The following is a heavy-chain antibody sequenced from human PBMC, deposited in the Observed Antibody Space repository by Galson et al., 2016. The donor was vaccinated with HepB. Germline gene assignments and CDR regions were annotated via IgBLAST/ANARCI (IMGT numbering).Heavy chain of an antibody. V-gene: IGHV3-30*15. CDR3: ARDAPLGGATHPPHYYFDT. CDR1: GFTFNAYG. J-gene: IGHJ4*02. Sequence: SLRLSCAASGFTFNAYGVHWVRQAPGKGLEWVAVISYDGRNTYYADSVKGRFTISRDNSKNTLYLEMSSLRVEDTAVYYCARDAPLGGATHPPHYYFDTWGQGTLVTVSS. CDR2: ISYDGRNT. D-gene: IGHD1-26*01.